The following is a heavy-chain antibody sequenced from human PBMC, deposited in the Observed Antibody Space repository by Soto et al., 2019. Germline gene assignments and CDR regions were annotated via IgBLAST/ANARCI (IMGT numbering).Heavy chain of an antibody. CDR3: ARLGIRDY. D-gene: IGHD3-16*01. J-gene: IGHJ4*02. Sequence: QVQLQQWGAGLLKPSVTLSLTCAVYGGSFSGYYWSWIRQPPGKGLEWIGEINHSGSTNYNPSLKSRVTISVDTSKNQFSLKLSSVTAADTAVYYCARLGIRDYWGQGTLVTVSS. CDR2: INHSGST. CDR1: GGSFSGYY. V-gene: IGHV4-34*01.